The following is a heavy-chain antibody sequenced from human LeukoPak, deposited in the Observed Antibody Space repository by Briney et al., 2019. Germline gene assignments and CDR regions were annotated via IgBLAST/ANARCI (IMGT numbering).Heavy chain of an antibody. D-gene: IGHD3-10*01. CDR1: GYPFSSCG. V-gene: IGHV1-18*01. Sequence: ASVKVSCKTFGYPFSSCGINWVRQAPGQGLEWMGWISGYNGDTNYAQKFQGRVTMTRDTSISTAYMELSRLRSDDTAVYYCAREGGSGSYYNDLDYWGQGTLVTVSS. J-gene: IGHJ4*02. CDR2: ISGYNGDT. CDR3: AREGGSGSYYNDLDY.